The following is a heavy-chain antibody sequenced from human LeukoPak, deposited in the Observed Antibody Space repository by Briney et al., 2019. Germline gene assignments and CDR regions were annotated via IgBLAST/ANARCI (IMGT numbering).Heavy chain of an antibody. J-gene: IGHJ4*02. CDR2: IRWNSGSL. Sequence: PGRCLRLACAASGFTFDDDAMQWVRQAPGRGLGWVSDIRWNSGSLGYADSVKGRFTISRDNAKNSLYLQMNSLRAEDTALYYCAKEDRRGRHFDYWGQGTLVTVSS. D-gene: IGHD3-16*01. V-gene: IGHV3-9*01. CDR3: AKEDRRGRHFDY. CDR1: GFTFDDDA.